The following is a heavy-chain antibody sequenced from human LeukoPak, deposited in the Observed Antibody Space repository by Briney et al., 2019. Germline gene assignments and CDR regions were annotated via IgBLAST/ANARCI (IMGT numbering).Heavy chain of an antibody. CDR2: MYYSGST. D-gene: IGHD2-21*02. Sequence: SETLSLTCTVSGDSISSYYWSWIRQPPGKGLEWIGIMYYSGSTNYNPSLKSRVTTSVDTSKNQFSLKLSSVTAADTAVYYCASGVPYCGGDCSATLWGQGTLVTVSS. V-gene: IGHV4-59*08. CDR3: ASGVPYCGGDCSATL. J-gene: IGHJ4*02. CDR1: GDSISSYY.